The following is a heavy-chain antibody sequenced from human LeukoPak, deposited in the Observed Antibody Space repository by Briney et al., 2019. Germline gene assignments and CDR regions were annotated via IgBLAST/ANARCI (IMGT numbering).Heavy chain of an antibody. CDR2: IIPIFGTV. CDR3: AREGQYGSGSYYY. V-gene: IGHV1-69*01. J-gene: IGHJ4*02. Sequence: SVKVSCKASGGTLSSYAISWVRQAPGQGLEWMGGIIPIFGTVNYAQKFQGRVTITADESTSTAYMELSSPRSEDTAVYYCAREGQYGSGSYYYWGQGTLVTVSS. D-gene: IGHD3-10*01. CDR1: GGTLSSYA.